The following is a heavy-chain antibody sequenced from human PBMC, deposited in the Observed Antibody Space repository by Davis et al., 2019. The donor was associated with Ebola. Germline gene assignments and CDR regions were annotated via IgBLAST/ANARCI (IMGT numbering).Heavy chain of an antibody. CDR3: ARDSGWSGVVS. V-gene: IGHV3-23*01. CDR1: GFPFRYYA. D-gene: IGHD6-19*01. Sequence: PGGSLRLSCEASGFPFRYYAMTWVRQAPGKGLEWVSAISGAGGDTNYADSVKGRFTISRDNSKNTLFLQLNSLRAEDTAVYYCARDSGWSGVVSWGQGTLVTVSS. J-gene: IGHJ5*01. CDR2: ISGAGGDT.